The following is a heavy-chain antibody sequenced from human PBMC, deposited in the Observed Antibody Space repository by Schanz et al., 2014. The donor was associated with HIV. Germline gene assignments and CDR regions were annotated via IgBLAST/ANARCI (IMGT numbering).Heavy chain of an antibody. CDR1: GFTFDDYA. D-gene: IGHD3-16*01. CDR2: ITWNSGKK. V-gene: IGHV3-9*01. CDR3: AKEMVSRYYGDAFNI. J-gene: IGHJ3*02. Sequence: DVQLVESGGGLVQPGRSLRLSCAASGFTFDDYAMHWVRQTPGRGLEWVSGITWNSGKKGYAKSVKGRFTISRDNAKNSLSLQMNSLRVEDTALYYCAKEMVSRYYGDAFNIWGQGTMVTVSS.